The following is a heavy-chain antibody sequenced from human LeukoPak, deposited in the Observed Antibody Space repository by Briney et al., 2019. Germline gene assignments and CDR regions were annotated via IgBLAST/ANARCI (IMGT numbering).Heavy chain of an antibody. V-gene: IGHV4-38-2*02. D-gene: IGHD3-22*01. CDR2: IYHSGST. CDR1: GYSISSGYY. Sequence: SETLSHTCTVSGYSISSGYYWGWIRQPPGKGLEWIGSIYHSGSTYYNPSLKSRVTISVDTSKNQFSLKLSSVTAADTAVYYCARQYYDSSGYYSILRQKYYYYYMDVWGKGTTVTVSS. CDR3: ARQYYDSSGYYSILRQKYYYYYMDV. J-gene: IGHJ6*03.